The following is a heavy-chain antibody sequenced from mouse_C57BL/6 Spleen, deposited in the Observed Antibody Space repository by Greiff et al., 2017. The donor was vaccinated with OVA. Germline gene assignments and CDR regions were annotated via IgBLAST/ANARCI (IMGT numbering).Heavy chain of an antibody. V-gene: IGHV1-55*01. D-gene: IGHD1-1*01. Sequence: VQLQQPGAELVKPGASVKMSCKASGYTFTSYWITWVKQRPGQGLEWIGDIYPGSGSTNYNEKFKSKATLTVDTSSSTAYMQLSSLTSEDSAVYYCARGGYGTPYYVDYWGQGTTLTVSS. CDR1: GYTFTSYW. J-gene: IGHJ2*01. CDR2: IYPGSGST. CDR3: ARGGYGTPYYVDY.